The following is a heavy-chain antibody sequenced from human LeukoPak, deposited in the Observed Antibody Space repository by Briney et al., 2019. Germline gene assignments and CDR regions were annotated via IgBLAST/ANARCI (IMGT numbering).Heavy chain of an antibody. CDR3: ARVRKPHYSSGWYDY. J-gene: IGHJ4*02. CDR1: GGSISSGGYY. Sequence: SETLSLTCTVSGGSISSGGYYWSWIRQHPGKGLEWIGYIYYSGSTYYNPSLKSRVTISVDTSKNQFSLKLSSVTAADTAVYYCARVRKPHYSSGWYDYWGQGTLVTVSS. D-gene: IGHD6-19*01. CDR2: IYYSGST. V-gene: IGHV4-31*03.